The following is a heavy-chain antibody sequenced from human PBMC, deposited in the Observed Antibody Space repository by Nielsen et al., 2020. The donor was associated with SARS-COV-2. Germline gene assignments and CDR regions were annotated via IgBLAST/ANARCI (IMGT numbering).Heavy chain of an antibody. V-gene: IGHV3-73*01. CDR1: GFTFSGSA. Sequence: GESLKISCAASGFTFSGSAMHWVRQASGKGLEWVGRITSKANSYATAYAASVKGRFTISRDDSKNTAYLRMNSLKTEDTAVYYCTRMVATELDYWGQGTLVTVSS. J-gene: IGHJ4*02. CDR3: TRMVATELDY. D-gene: IGHD5-12*01. CDR2: ITSKANSYAT.